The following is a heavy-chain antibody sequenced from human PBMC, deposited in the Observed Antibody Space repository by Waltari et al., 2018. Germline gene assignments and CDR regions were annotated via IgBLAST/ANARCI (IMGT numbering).Heavy chain of an antibody. CDR3: ARDLGSIDKRKNPYYYMDV. V-gene: IGHV3-21*06. J-gene: IGHJ6*03. CDR1: VFNVGTHY. Sequence: EVQLVESGGGLVQPGGSLRLSCVASVFNVGTHYRGGVRQAPGKGLERVSSFSRTGQTYYADSVKGRFTMSRDNAKNSLYLEMNSLRAEDTAVYYCARDLGSIDKRKNPYYYMDVWGEGTTVTVSS. CDR2: FSRTGQT. D-gene: IGHD2-2*01.